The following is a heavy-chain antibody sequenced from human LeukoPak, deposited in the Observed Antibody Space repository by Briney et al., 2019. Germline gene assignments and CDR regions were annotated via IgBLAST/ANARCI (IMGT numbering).Heavy chain of an antibody. V-gene: IGHV3-30*18. CDR1: GFTFTSYG. CDR2: ISYDGSNK. J-gene: IGHJ4*02. CDR3: AKDRGIVVVPAAMQVDY. Sequence: GGSLRLSCVASGFTFTSYGMHWVRQAPGKGLEWMAVISYDGSNKYYADSVEGRFTISRDNSKNTLYLQMNSLRAEDTAVYYCAKDRGIVVVPAAMQVDYWGQGTLVTVSS. D-gene: IGHD2-2*01.